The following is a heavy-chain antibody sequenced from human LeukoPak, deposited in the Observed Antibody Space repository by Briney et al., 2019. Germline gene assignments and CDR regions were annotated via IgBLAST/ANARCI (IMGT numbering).Heavy chain of an antibody. CDR2: IYYRGST. V-gene: IGHV4-39*01. CDR3: ARHSPYGSGSLSWFDP. J-gene: IGHJ5*02. Sequence: PSETLSLTSTVSGGSISSSTYHWGWIRQPPGKGLEWIGSIYYRGSTYYNPSLKSRITISVDTSKNQFSLKLSSVTAADTAVYYCARHSPYGSGSLSWFDPWGQGTLVTVSS. D-gene: IGHD3-10*01. CDR1: GGSISSSTYH.